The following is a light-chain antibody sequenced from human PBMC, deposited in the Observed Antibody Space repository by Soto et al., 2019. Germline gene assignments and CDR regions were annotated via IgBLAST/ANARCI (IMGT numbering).Light chain of an antibody. J-gene: IGKJ1*01. CDR2: KAS. CDR3: QQYNDKWT. V-gene: IGKV1-5*03. Sequence: DIQMTQSPSTLSASEGDRVTITCRASQSISSWLAWYQQKPGKAPNLLIYKASSLQSGVPSRFSGSGSGTEFTLTISSLQPDDCGTYYCQQYNDKWTFGQGTKVEIK. CDR1: QSISSW.